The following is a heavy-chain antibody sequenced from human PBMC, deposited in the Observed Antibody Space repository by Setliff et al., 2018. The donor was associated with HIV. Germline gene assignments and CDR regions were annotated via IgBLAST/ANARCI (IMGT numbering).Heavy chain of an antibody. D-gene: IGHD3-22*01. J-gene: IGHJ5*02. CDR1: GGSISSSTYY. CDR3: ARYRYYYDSSGYGRWFDP. Sequence: PSETLSLTCTVSGGSISSSTYYWGWIRQPPGKGLEWIGTIYYSGSTYYNPSLKSRVTISVDTSENQFSLRLNSVTAADTAVYYCARYRYYYDSSGYGRWFDPWGQGTLGTVSS. V-gene: IGHV4-39*01. CDR2: IYYSGST.